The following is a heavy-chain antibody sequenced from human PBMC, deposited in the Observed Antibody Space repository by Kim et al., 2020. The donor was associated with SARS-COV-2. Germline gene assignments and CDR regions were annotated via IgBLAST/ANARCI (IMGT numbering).Heavy chain of an antibody. CDR3: ARQAYRYSSGWYHFDY. Sequence: HKSRVTISVDTSKNQFSLKLSSVTAADTAGYYCARQAYRYSSGWYHFDYWGQGTLVTVSS. V-gene: IGHV4-39*01. D-gene: IGHD6-19*01. J-gene: IGHJ4*02.